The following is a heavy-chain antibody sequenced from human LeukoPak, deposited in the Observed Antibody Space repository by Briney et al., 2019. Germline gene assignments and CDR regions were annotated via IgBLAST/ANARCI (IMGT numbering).Heavy chain of an antibody. J-gene: IGHJ3*02. D-gene: IGHD3-3*01. CDR3: AREHHDFHYDDGFDI. CDR1: GFSFTSYS. V-gene: IGHV3-21*06. CDR2: IDSGSTFI. Sequence: GGSLRLSCVASGFSFTSYSMYWVRQAPEKGLEWVASIDSGSTFIYYANSVMGRFTISRDNARNSLFLQMYSLTADDTAVYYCAREHHDFHYDDGFDIWGQGTMVTVSS.